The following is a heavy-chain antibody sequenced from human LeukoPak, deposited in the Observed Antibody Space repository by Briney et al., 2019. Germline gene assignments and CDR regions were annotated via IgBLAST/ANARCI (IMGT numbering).Heavy chain of an antibody. Sequence: GGSLRLSCVACGFYMGSYWMSWVRQTPGEGLEWVANIKQDESEKYYVESVKGRFPISRDNAQNSVYLQMNNLRVDDTALYYCARVGISEWLLEDYWGQGTLVIVSS. CDR1: GFYMGSYW. CDR3: ARVGISEWLLEDY. J-gene: IGHJ4*02. V-gene: IGHV3-7*01. CDR2: IKQDESEK. D-gene: IGHD3-3*01.